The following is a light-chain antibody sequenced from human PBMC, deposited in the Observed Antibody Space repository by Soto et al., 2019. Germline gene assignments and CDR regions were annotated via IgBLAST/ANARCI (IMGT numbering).Light chain of an antibody. J-gene: IGKJ4*01. V-gene: IGKV3-11*01. Sequence: EIVLTQSPATLSLSPGERATLSCRASQSVSSYLAWYQQKPGQAPRLLIYDASNRATGIPVRFSGSGSGTDFTLTISSLEPEDFAVYYCQQRSIWPPAFGEGTKVEIK. CDR2: DAS. CDR3: QQRSIWPPA. CDR1: QSVSSY.